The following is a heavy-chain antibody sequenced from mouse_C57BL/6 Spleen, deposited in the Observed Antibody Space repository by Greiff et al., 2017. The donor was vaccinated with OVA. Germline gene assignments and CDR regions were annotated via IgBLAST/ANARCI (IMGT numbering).Heavy chain of an antibody. CDR3: ARRRIYYGSSYFDV. J-gene: IGHJ1*03. CDR1: GYTFTSYW. CDR2: IDPSDSYT. V-gene: IGHV1-59*01. D-gene: IGHD1-1*01. Sequence: VQLQQPGAELVRPGTSVKLSCKASGYTFTSYWMHWVKQRPGQGLEWIGVIDPSDSYTNYNQKFKGKATLTVDTSSSTAYMQLSSLTSEDSAVYYCARRRIYYGSSYFDVWGTGTTVTVSS.